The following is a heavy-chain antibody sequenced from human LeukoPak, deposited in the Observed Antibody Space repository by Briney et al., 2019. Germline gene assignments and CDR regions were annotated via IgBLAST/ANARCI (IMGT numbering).Heavy chain of an antibody. V-gene: IGHV4-59*01. Sequence: PSETLSLTCTVSGVSISTYSWSWIRQPPGKGLEWIGYISYSGSTSYNPSLRSRVTISVDTSKNQFSLKLSSVTAADTAVYYCARVGRYDFWSGTPKGNWFDPWGQGTLVTVSS. CDR1: GVSISTYS. CDR3: ARVGRYDFWSGTPKGNWFDP. D-gene: IGHD3-3*01. J-gene: IGHJ5*02. CDR2: ISYSGST.